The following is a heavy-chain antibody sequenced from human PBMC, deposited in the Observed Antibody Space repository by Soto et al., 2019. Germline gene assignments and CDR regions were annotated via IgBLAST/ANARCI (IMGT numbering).Heavy chain of an antibody. CDR2: IGGTDGDSDGVP. CDR1: GFILNNYA. D-gene: IGHD7-27*01. CDR3: GIRGRNWGAFEF. J-gene: IGHJ3*01. V-gene: IGHV3-23*01. Sequence: VQLLESGGDLVQPGGSLRLSCVASGFILNNYAMSWVRQAPGKGLAWVSTIGGTDGDSDGVPWYEDSVKGRFTISRDSSSNTLFLHMDNLRAEDSALSCCGIRGRNWGAFEFWGLGTTVVVSS.